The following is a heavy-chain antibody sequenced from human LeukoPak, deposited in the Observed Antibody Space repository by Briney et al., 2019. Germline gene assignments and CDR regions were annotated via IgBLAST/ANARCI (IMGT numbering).Heavy chain of an antibody. CDR1: GFTVSSNY. CDR3: ASVYYDILTGYPHYFDY. Sequence: GGSLRLSCAASGFTVSSNYMSWVRQAPGKGLKCVSVTYSGGRTYYADSVKGRFTISRDNSKNTLYLQMNSLRAEDTAVYYCASVYYDILTGYPHYFDYWGQGTLVTVSS. CDR2: TYSGGRT. D-gene: IGHD3-9*01. V-gene: IGHV3-66*01. J-gene: IGHJ4*02.